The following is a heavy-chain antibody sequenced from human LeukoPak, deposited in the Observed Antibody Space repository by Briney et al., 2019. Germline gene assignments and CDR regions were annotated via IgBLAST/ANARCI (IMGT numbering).Heavy chain of an antibody. Sequence: GGSLRLSCAASGFTFGDYAMHWVRQAPGKGLEWVSGISWNSGSIGYADSVKGRFTISRDNAKNSLYLQMNSLRAEDMALYYCAKDNDDILTGYLDYWGQGTLVTVSS. CDR2: ISWNSGSI. D-gene: IGHD3-9*01. J-gene: IGHJ4*02. CDR1: GFTFGDYA. CDR3: AKDNDDILTGYLDY. V-gene: IGHV3-9*03.